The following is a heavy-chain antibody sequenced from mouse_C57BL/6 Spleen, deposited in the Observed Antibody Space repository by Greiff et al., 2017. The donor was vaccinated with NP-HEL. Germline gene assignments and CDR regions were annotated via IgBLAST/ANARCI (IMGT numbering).Heavy chain of an antibody. V-gene: IGHV14-2*01. CDR1: GFNIKDYY. J-gene: IGHJ4*01. Sequence: EVQLQQSGAELVKPGASVKLSCTASGFNIKDYYMHWVKQRTEQGLEWIGRIDPEDGKTKYAPKFQGKATITADTSSNTAYLQLSSLTSEDTAVYDCARGGQDAMDYWGQGTSVTVSA. D-gene: IGHD3-3*01. CDR3: ARGGQDAMDY. CDR2: IDPEDGKT.